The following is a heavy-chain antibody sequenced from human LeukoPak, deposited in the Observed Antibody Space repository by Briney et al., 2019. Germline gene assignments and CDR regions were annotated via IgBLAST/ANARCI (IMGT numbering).Heavy chain of an antibody. CDR2: GYTSGTT. CDR3: ARERVGYTIDRGFDQ. J-gene: IGHJ4*02. Sequence: ETSETLSLTCTVSGASVSSSDFYWNWIRQPAGKGLEWIGRGYTSGTTDHNPSLKSRLTISVDTSTNRFSLKLSSVTAADTAVYCARERVGYTIDRGFDQWGQGILVTVSS. CDR1: GASVSSSDFY. D-gene: IGHD1-26*01. V-gene: IGHV4-61*02.